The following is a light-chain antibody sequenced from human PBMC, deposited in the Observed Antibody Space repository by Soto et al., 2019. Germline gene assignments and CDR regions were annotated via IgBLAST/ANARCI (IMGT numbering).Light chain of an antibody. V-gene: IGLV2-14*01. CDR2: EVS. Sequence: QSALTQPASVSGSPGQSITISCTGTSSDVGGYNYVSWYQLHPGKAPKLMIYEVSNRPSGVSNRFSGSKSGNTASLTISGLQGEDEADYYGSSYTGSSAPVFGGGTKLTVL. CDR1: SSDVGGYNY. CDR3: SSYTGSSAPV. J-gene: IGLJ3*02.